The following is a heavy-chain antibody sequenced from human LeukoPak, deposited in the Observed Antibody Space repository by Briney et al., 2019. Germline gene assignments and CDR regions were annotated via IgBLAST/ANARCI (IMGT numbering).Heavy chain of an antibody. Sequence: GGSLRLSCAATGFTFSTYGMHWVRQAPGKGLEWVAVIWSDGNNKFYADSVEGRFTFSRDNSRNTLSLQMNSLRAEDTAIYYCVKERGPFDAFDIWGQGTMVTVSS. CDR2: IWSDGNNK. CDR1: GFTFSTYG. CDR3: VKERGPFDAFDI. J-gene: IGHJ3*02. V-gene: IGHV3-33*06.